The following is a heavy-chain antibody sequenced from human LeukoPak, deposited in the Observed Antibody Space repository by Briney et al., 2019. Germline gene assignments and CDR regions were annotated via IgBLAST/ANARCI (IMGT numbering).Heavy chain of an antibody. D-gene: IGHD4-17*01. J-gene: IGHJ5*02. V-gene: IGHV4-59*08. CDR3: ARGMTTGPDP. Sequence: SETLSLTCTVSGGSISSYSLSWMRQPPGKGLEWIGYIYYSGSTNYNPSLKSRLTISVDTSKNQFSLNLSSVTAADTAVYYCARGMTTGPDPWGQGTLVTVSS. CDR2: IYYSGST. CDR1: GGSISSYS.